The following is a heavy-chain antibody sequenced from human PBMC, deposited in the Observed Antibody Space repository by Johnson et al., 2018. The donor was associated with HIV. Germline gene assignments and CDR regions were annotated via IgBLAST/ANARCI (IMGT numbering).Heavy chain of an antibody. CDR1: GFTFDDYA. J-gene: IGHJ3*02. CDR3: ARELRGGHTDAFDI. V-gene: IGHV3-9*01. Sequence: VQLVESGGGLVQPGRSLRLSCTASGFTFDDYAMHWVRLAPGKGLEWVSGISWDGGSTYYADSVKGRFTISRDNSKNTLYLQMNSLRAEDTAVYYCARELRGGHTDAFDIWGQGTMVTVSS. CDR2: ISWDGGST. D-gene: IGHD5-18*01.